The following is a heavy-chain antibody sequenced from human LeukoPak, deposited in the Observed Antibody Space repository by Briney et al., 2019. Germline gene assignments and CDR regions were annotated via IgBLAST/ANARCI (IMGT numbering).Heavy chain of an antibody. V-gene: IGHV1-46*01. CDR3: ARYGHSPFFDY. D-gene: IGHD4-17*01. J-gene: IGHJ4*02. CDR1: GCTFTNYH. Sequence: ASVKVSRKASGCTFTNYHMNWVRQAPGQGLEWMGIINPSGGSTTNAQKFQGRVIMTRDMSTSTVYMELSSLRSEDTAVYFCARYGHSPFFDYWGQGTLVIVSS. CDR2: INPSGGST.